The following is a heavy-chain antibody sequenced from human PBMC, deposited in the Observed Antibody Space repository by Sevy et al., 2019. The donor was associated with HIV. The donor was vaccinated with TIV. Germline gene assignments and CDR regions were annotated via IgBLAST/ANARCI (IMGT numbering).Heavy chain of an antibody. J-gene: IGHJ3*02. CDR3: ARGNYYDSSGYYGAFDI. CDR2: TYYRSKWYN. Sequence: SLTLSLTCAISGDSVSSNSAAWNWIRQSPSRGLEWLGRTYYRSKWYNDYAVSVKSRITINPDTSKNQFSLQLNSVTPEDTAVYYCARGNYYDSSGYYGAFDIWGQGTMVTVSS. D-gene: IGHD3-22*01. V-gene: IGHV6-1*01. CDR1: GDSVSSNSAA.